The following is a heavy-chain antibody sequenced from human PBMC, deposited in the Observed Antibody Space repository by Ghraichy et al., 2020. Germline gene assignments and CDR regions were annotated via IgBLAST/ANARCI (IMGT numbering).Heavy chain of an antibody. D-gene: IGHD5-12*01. CDR2: ISSSSSYI. Sequence: GGSLRLSCAASGFTFSSYSMNWVRQAPGKGLEWVSSISSSSSYIYYADSVKGRFTISRDNAKNSLYLQMNSLRAEDTAVYYCAGGDYSGYDRDYWGQGTLVTVSS. V-gene: IGHV3-21*01. CDR3: AGGDYSGYDRDY. CDR1: GFTFSSYS. J-gene: IGHJ4*02.